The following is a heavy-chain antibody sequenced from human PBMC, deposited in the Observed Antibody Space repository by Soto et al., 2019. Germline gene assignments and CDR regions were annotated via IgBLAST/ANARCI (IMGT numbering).Heavy chain of an antibody. Sequence: SGPTLVNPTQTLTLTCTFSGFSLSTSGMRVSWIRQPPGKALEWLARIDWDDDKFYSTSLKTRLTISKDTSKNQVVLTMTNMDPVDTATYFCARGLSGRPFDYWGQGTLVTVSS. V-gene: IGHV2-70*04. D-gene: IGHD5-12*01. CDR2: IDWDDDK. J-gene: IGHJ4*02. CDR3: ARGLSGRPFDY. CDR1: GFSLSTSGMR.